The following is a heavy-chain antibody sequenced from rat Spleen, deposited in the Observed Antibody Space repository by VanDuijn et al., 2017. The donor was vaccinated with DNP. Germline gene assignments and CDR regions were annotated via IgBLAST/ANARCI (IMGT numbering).Heavy chain of an antibody. J-gene: IGHJ2*01. CDR2: ISYSGGT. CDR1: GYSITSNY. CDR3: ARWTRYFDY. V-gene: IGHV3-1*01. Sequence: EVQLQESGSGLVKPSQSLSLTCSVTGYSITSNYWGWIRKFPGNKLEKIGHISYSGGTNYNPSLKSRISITRDTSKNHFFLHLISVTTEDTATYYCARWTRYFDYWGQGVMVTVSS. D-gene: IGHD1-7*01.